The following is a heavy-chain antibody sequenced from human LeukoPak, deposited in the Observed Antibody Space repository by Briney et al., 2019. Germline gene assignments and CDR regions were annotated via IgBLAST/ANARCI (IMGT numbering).Heavy chain of an antibody. D-gene: IGHD6-13*01. Sequence: GGSLRLSCAASGLSFTSHWWHWVRQAPGKGLEWVSLIKSNDDTTAYADSVKGRFTISRDSAKNTLYLQMNSLRAEDTAVYYCARVGYIQAFDIWGQGTLVTVSS. CDR3: ARVGYIQAFDI. V-gene: IGHV3-74*01. J-gene: IGHJ3*02. CDR2: IKSNDDTT. CDR1: GLSFTSHW.